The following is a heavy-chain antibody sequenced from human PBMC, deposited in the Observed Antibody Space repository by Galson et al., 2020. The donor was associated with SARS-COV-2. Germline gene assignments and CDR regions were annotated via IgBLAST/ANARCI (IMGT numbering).Heavy chain of an antibody. D-gene: IGHD3-22*01. CDR2: IYYSGST. V-gene: IGHV4-59*01. J-gene: IGHJ4*02. CDR3: ARELSSGYYYGFDD. CDR1: GGSISSYY. Sequence: SETLSITCTVSGGSISSYYWSWIRQPPGKGLEWIGYIYYSGSTNYNPSLKSRVTISVDTSKNQFSLKLSSVTAADTAVYYCARELSSGYYYGFDDWGQGTLVTVSS.